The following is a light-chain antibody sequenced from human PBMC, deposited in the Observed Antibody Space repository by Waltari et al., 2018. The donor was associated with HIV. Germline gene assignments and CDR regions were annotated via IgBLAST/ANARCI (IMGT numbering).Light chain of an antibody. CDR1: QSVYSN. Sequence: EIVMTQSPVTLSVSPGERATLSCRASQSVYSNLAWYQQKPGQAPRLVIYGASTRATGIPARFSGSGSGTEFTLTISSLQSEDFALYYCQQYYDWPPTFGGGTKVEIK. V-gene: IGKV3-15*01. CDR3: QQYYDWPPT. J-gene: IGKJ4*01. CDR2: GAS.